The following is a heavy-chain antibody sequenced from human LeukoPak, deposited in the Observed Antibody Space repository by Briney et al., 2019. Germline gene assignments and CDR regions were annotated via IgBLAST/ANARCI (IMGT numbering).Heavy chain of an antibody. D-gene: IGHD2-8*01. V-gene: IGHV1-69*06. J-gene: IGHJ3*02. CDR2: IIPIFGTA. CDR1: GGTFSSYA. CDR3: ARVMSVHDAFDI. Sequence: ASVKVSCKASGGTFSSYAVSWVRQAPGQGLEWMGGIIPIFGTANYAQKFQGRVTITADKSTSTAYMELSSLRSEDTAVYYCARVMSVHDAFDIWGQGTMVTVSS.